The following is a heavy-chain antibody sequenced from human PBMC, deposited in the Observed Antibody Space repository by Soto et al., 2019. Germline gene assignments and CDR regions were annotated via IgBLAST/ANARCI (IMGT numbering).Heavy chain of an antibody. V-gene: IGHV1-46*01. CDR1: GYTFTSYY. J-gene: IGHJ6*02. CDR3: ARDQGPGRYFDWLSYYYYYYGMDV. CDR2: INPSGGST. D-gene: IGHD3-9*01. Sequence: GASVKVPCKASGYTFTSYYMHWVRQAPGQGLEWMGIINPSGGSTSYAQKFQGRVTMTRDTSTSTVYMELSSLRSEDTAVYYCARDQGPGRYFDWLSYYYYYYGMDVWGQGTTVTV.